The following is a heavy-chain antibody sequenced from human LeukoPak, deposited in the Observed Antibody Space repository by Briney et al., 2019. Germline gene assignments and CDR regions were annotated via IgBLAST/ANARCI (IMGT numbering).Heavy chain of an antibody. J-gene: IGHJ5*02. D-gene: IGHD2-15*01. CDR2: INHSGST. CDR3: ARVFCGGGSCYDSRGWFDP. Sequence: SETLSLTCAVYGGSFSGYYWNWIRQPPGKGLEWIGEINHSGSTNYNPSLKSRVTISVDTSKNQFSLKLSSVTAADTALYYCARVFCGGGSCYDSRGWFDPWGQGTLVTVSS. V-gene: IGHV4-34*01. CDR1: GGSFSGYY.